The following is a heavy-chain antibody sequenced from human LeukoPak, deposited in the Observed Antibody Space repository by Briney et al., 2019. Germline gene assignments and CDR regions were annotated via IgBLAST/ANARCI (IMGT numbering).Heavy chain of an antibody. CDR1: GFTFSSYE. CDR3: AAWYSSGWYGGY. Sequence: TGGSLRLSCAASGFTFSSYEMNWVRQAPGKGLVWVSYISSSGSTIYYADSVKGRFTISRDNAKNSLYLQMNSLRAEDTAVYYCAAWYSSGWYGGYWGQGTLVTVSS. J-gene: IGHJ4*02. V-gene: IGHV3-48*03. CDR2: ISSSGSTI. D-gene: IGHD6-19*01.